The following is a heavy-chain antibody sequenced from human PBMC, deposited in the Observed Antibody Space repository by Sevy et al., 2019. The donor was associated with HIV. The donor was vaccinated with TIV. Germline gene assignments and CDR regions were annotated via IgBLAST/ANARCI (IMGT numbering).Heavy chain of an antibody. D-gene: IGHD3-10*01. CDR3: ARDTKLLWFGELGLDY. CDR1: GFTFSSYG. Sequence: GGSLRLSCAASGFTFSSYGMHWVRQAPGKGLEWVAVIWYDGSNKYYADSVKGRFTISRDNPKNTLYLQMNSLRAEDTAVYYCARDTKLLWFGELGLDYWGQGTLVTVSS. CDR2: IWYDGSNK. J-gene: IGHJ4*02. V-gene: IGHV3-33*01.